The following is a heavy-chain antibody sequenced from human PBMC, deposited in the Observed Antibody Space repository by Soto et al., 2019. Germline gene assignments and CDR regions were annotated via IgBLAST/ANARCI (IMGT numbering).Heavy chain of an antibody. CDR3: VRDDPGLGIDY. CDR1: GFTFTTYW. D-gene: IGHD3-10*01. Sequence: EVQLVESGGGLVQPGGSLRLSCAASGFTFTTYWMHWVRQVPGKGLEWVSHITNDGTSTSYTDSVRGRFTISRDNAENTLYLQMNSLRVEDTAEYYCVRDDPGLGIDYWGQGTLVTVSS. J-gene: IGHJ4*02. V-gene: IGHV3-74*01. CDR2: ITNDGTST.